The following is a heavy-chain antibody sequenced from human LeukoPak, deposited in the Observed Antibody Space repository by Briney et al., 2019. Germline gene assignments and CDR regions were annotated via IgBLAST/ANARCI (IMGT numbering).Heavy chain of an antibody. Sequence: GASVKVSCKASGYTFTSYYMHWVRQAPGQGLEWMGIINPSGGSTSYAQKFQGRVTMTRDTSTSTVYMELSSLRSEDTAVYYCAREVAPDHAQYDTTWFDPWGQGTLVTVSS. D-gene: IGHD3-22*01. CDR2: INPSGGST. J-gene: IGHJ5*02. CDR3: AREVAPDHAQYDTTWFDP. CDR1: GYTFTSYY. V-gene: IGHV1-46*01.